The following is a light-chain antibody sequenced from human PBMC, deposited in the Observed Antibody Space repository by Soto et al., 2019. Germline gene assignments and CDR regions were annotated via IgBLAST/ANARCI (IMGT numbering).Light chain of an antibody. Sequence: DIQMTQSPSSLSASVGDRVTVTCRASQCIGTYLAWFQQKPGKAPKSLIYAASTLQSAVPSKFRGSGSGTDFSLTISSLLTEDFATYYGLQYHRDPLTCGGGTKVEI. J-gene: IGKJ4*01. CDR2: AAS. CDR3: LQYHRDPLT. CDR1: QCIGTY. V-gene: IGKV1-16*02.